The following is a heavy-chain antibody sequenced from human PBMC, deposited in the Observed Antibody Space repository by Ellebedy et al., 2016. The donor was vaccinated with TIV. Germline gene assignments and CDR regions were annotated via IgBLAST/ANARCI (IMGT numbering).Heavy chain of an antibody. CDR2: ISVYNGNT. Sequence: AASVKVSCKASGYTFTNLAITWVRQSPGQGLVWMGWISVYNGNTNYAQKFQGRVTMTTDTSPSPAYMELRSLRSDDTAVYYCARDRQLELSLWGQGTLVTVSS. V-gene: IGHV1-18*04. CDR1: GYTFTNLA. D-gene: IGHD1-1*01. CDR3: ARDRQLELSL. J-gene: IGHJ4*02.